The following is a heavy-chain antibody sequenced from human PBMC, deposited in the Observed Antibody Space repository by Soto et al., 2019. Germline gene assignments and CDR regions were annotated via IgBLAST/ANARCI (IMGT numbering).Heavy chain of an antibody. D-gene: IGHD1-26*01. V-gene: IGHV3-23*01. Sequence: EVQLLESGGGLVQPGGSLRLSCAASGFTFSSYAMSWVRQAPGKGLEWVSAISGSGGSTYYADSVKGRFTISRDNSKNTLYLQMNSLRAEDTSVYYCAKVVGRVMEPYYFDYWGQGTLVTVSS. J-gene: IGHJ4*02. CDR1: GFTFSSYA. CDR3: AKVVGRVMEPYYFDY. CDR2: ISGSGGST.